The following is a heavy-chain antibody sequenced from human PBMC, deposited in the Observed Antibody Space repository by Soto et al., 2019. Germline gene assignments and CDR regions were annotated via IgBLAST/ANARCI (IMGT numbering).Heavy chain of an antibody. D-gene: IGHD2-15*01. CDR3: AKTRWTSCSGGTCYFDY. CDR2: ISGSGSTT. V-gene: IGHV3-23*01. Sequence: GGAVRQSCAASGCAFTGCAMGWVRQAPGKGLEWVSVISGSGSTTYYADSVRGRFAISRDNSKNTLYLQMNSLRAEDTAVYYCAKTRWTSCSGGTCYFDYWGQGTLVTVSS. CDR1: GCAFTGCA. J-gene: IGHJ4*02.